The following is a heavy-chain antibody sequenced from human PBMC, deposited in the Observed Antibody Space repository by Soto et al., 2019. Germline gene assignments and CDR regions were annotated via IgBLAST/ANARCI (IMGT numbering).Heavy chain of an antibody. CDR1: GLPFVDPS. Sequence: RGPLRLCCAATGLPFVDPSMRGVRQAPGMGLQGLGRIEIKTSAGTPEYVPPLNRRFTISRDHPVNTVDRQVSGLQTVDEAVYHCTTDVGQMSLPVFPFWGQGALVTVSS. CDR2: IEIKTSAGTP. D-gene: IGHD3-16*01. CDR3: TTDVGQMSLPVFPF. V-gene: IGHV3-15*04. J-gene: IGHJ4*01.